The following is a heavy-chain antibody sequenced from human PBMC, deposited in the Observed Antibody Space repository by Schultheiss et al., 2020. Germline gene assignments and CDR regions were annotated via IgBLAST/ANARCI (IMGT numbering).Heavy chain of an antibody. V-gene: IGHV1-2*02. Sequence: ASVKVSCKASGYTFTGYYMHWVRQAPGQGLEWMGWINPNSGGTNYAQKFQGRVTMTRDTSISTAYMELSRLRSDDTAVYYCARSSHERRYFDWLGADYYYYGMDVWGQGTTVTVS. J-gene: IGHJ6*02. D-gene: IGHD3-9*01. CDR2: INPNSGGT. CDR1: GYTFTGYY. CDR3: ARSSHERRYFDWLGADYYYYGMDV.